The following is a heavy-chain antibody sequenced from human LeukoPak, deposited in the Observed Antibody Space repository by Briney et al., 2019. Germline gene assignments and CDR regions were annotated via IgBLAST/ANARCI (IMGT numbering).Heavy chain of an antibody. CDR2: LSGSGGST. Sequence: PGGSLRLSCAASGFTFSSYAMSWVRQAPGKGLEWVSALSGSGGSTYYADSVKGRFTISRDNSKNTLYLQMNSLRAEDTAVYYCAKSFGSTTEAFDIWGQGTMVTVSS. CDR3: AKSFGSTTEAFDI. J-gene: IGHJ3*02. CDR1: GFTFSSYA. D-gene: IGHD5/OR15-5a*01. V-gene: IGHV3-23*01.